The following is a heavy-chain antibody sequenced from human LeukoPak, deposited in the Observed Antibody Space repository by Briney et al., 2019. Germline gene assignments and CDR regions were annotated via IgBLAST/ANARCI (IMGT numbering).Heavy chain of an antibody. CDR1: GLTFSSYS. J-gene: IGHJ3*02. V-gene: IGHV3-21*01. CDR3: ARALADWLLGAFDI. Sequence: PGGSLRLSCAASGLTFSSYSMNWVRQAPGKGLEWVSSISSSSSYIYYADSVKGRFTISRDNAKNSLYLQMNSLRAEDTAVYYCARALADWLLGAFDIWGQGTMVTVSS. CDR2: ISSSSSYI. D-gene: IGHD3-9*01.